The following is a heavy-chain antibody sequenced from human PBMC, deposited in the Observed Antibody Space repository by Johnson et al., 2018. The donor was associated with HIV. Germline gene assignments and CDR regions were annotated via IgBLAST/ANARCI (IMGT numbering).Heavy chain of an antibody. V-gene: IGHV3-15*01. CDR3: ASTGSGSDDAFDI. CDR2: IKSKTDGGTT. CDR1: GFTFSSYW. J-gene: IGHJ3*02. D-gene: IGHD3-10*01. Sequence: VQLVESGGGLVQPGGSLRLSCAASGFTFSSYWMHWVRQAPGKGLEWVGRIKSKTDGGTTDYAAPVKGKFTISRDDSKTTLYLQMNSLKTEDTAVYYCASTGSGSDDAFDIWGQGTMVTVSS.